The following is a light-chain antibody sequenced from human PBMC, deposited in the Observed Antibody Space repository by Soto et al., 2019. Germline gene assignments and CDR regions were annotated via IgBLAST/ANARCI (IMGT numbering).Light chain of an antibody. J-gene: IGLJ1*01. Sequence: QSALTQPASVSGSPGQSIAISCTGTSSDVGGYNYVSWYQQLPGKAPKLLISEVSNWPSGVSHRFSGSKSGNTASLTISGLQAEDEADYYCSSYRTGGPFVFGTGTKVT. V-gene: IGLV2-14*01. CDR1: SSDVGGYNY. CDR2: EVS. CDR3: SSYRTGGPFV.